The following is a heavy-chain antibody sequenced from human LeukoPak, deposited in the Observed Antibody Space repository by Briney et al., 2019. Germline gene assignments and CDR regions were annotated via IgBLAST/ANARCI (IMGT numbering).Heavy chain of an antibody. CDR2: INHSGST. CDR1: GGSFSGYY. Sequence: SETLSLTCAVYGGSFSGYYWSWIRQPPGKGLEWIGEINHSGSTNYNPSLKSRVTISVDTSKNQFSLKLSSVTAADTAVYYCASGLGYCSGGSCYSSFTYDYWGQGTLVTVSS. D-gene: IGHD2-15*01. V-gene: IGHV4-34*01. J-gene: IGHJ4*02. CDR3: ASGLGYCSGGSCYSSFTYDY.